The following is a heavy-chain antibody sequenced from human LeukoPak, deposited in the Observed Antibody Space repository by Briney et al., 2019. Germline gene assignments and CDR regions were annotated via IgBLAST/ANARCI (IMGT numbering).Heavy chain of an antibody. Sequence: PGGSLRHSCAASGFTFSSYDMHWVRQATGKGLEWVSAIGTAGDTYYPGSVKGRFTISRENAKNSLYLQMNSLRAGDTAVYYCARASHYGSGSALDYWGQGTLVTVSS. CDR1: GFTFSSYD. J-gene: IGHJ4*02. CDR3: ARASHYGSGSALDY. CDR2: IGTAGDT. V-gene: IGHV3-13*04. D-gene: IGHD3-10*01.